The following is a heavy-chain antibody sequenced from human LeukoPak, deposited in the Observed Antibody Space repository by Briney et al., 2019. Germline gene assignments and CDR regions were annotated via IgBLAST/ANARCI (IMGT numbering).Heavy chain of an antibody. CDR1: GFTFDDYG. D-gene: IGHD2-8*01. CDR3: ARVLGCTNGVCPYYYYYYMDV. V-gene: IGHV3-20*04. J-gene: IGHJ6*03. Sequence: GGSLRLSCAASGFTFDDYGMSWVRQAPGKGLEWVFGINWIGGSTGYADSVKGRFTISRDNAKNSLYLQMNSLRAEDTALYYCARVLGCTNGVCPYYYYYYMDVWGKGTTVTVSS. CDR2: INWIGGST.